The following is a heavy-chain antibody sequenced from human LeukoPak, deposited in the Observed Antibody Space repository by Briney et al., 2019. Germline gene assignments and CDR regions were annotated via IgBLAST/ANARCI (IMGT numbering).Heavy chain of an antibody. Sequence: ASVKVSCKASGYTFTSYGISWVRQAPGQGLEWMGWISAYNGNTNYAQKLQGRVTMTTDTSTSTAHMELRSLRSDDTAVYYCARRIVVVTTGPHFDYWGQGTLVTVSS. V-gene: IGHV1-18*01. D-gene: IGHD3-22*01. J-gene: IGHJ4*02. CDR1: GYTFTSYG. CDR2: ISAYNGNT. CDR3: ARRIVVVTTGPHFDY.